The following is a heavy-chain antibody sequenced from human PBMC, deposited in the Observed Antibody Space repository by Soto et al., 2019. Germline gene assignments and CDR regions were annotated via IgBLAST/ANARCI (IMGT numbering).Heavy chain of an antibody. Sequence: QVQLQQWGAGLLKPSETLSLTCAVYGGSFSGYYWSWIRQPPGKGLEWIGEINHSGSTNYNPSRKSRVTISVDTSKNQFSLKLSSVTAADTAVYYCARADDYGDYVREGWFDPWGQGTLVTVSS. CDR1: GGSFSGYY. CDR3: ARADDYGDYVREGWFDP. CDR2: INHSGST. D-gene: IGHD4-17*01. J-gene: IGHJ5*02. V-gene: IGHV4-34*01.